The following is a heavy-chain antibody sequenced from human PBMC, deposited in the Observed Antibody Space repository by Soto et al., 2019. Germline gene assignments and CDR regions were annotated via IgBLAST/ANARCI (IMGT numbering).Heavy chain of an antibody. Sequence: PSETLSLTCTVSGGSISSYYWSWIRQPPGKGLEWIGYIYYSGSTNYNPSLKSRVTISVDTSKNQFSLKLSSVTAADTAVYYCARGPPTYYYDSSGYWEVEYWGQGTLVTVS. V-gene: IGHV4-59*01. CDR1: GGSISSYY. J-gene: IGHJ4*02. CDR3: ARGPPTYYYDSSGYWEVEY. CDR2: IYYSGST. D-gene: IGHD3-22*01.